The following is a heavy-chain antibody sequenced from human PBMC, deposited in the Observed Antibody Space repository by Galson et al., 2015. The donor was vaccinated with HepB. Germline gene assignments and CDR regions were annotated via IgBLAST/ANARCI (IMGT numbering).Heavy chain of an antibody. D-gene: IGHD5-24*01. CDR2: INPSGGST. J-gene: IGHJ6*02. V-gene: IGHV1-46*01. CDR1: SYY. CDR3: ARELTPKRWLQYCGMDV. Sequence: SYYMHWVRQAPGQGLEWMGIINPSGGSTSYAQKFQGRVTMTRDTSTSTVYMELSSLRSEDTAVYYCARELTPKRWLQYCGMDVWGQGTTVTVSS.